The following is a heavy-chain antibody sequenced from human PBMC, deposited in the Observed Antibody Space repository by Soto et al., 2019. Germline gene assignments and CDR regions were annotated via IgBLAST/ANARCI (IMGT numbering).Heavy chain of an antibody. CDR1: GFTFSGSA. Sequence: PGGSLRLSCAASGFTFSGSAMHWVRQASGKGLEWVGRIGSKANSYATAYAASVKGRFTISRDDSKNTAYLQMNSLKTEDTAVYYCTRIPTGPQHWGQGTLVTVSS. CDR2: IGSKANSYAT. J-gene: IGHJ1*01. CDR3: TRIPTGPQH. V-gene: IGHV3-73*01.